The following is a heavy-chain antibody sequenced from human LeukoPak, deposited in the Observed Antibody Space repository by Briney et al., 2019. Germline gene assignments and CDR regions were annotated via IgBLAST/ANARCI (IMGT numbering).Heavy chain of an antibody. J-gene: IGHJ4*02. V-gene: IGHV4-38-2*02. D-gene: IGHD3-10*01. Sequence: SETLSLTCTVSGGSISSYYWGWIRQPPGKGLEWIGSIYHSGSTYYNPSLKSRVTISVDTSKNQFSLKLSSVTAADTAVYYCAREGSGSYYDYWGQGTLVTVSS. CDR2: IYHSGST. CDR3: AREGSGSYYDY. CDR1: GGSISSYY.